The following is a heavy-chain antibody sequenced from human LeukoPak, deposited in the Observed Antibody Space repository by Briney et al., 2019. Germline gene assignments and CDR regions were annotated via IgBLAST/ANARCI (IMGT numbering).Heavy chain of an antibody. CDR3: ARWEDYYDSSNH. J-gene: IGHJ5*02. D-gene: IGHD3-22*01. CDR2: ISAYNGNT. V-gene: IGHV1-18*01. CDR1: GYTFTSYG. Sequence: GASVNVSCKASGYTFTSYGISWVRQAPGQGREGMGWISAYNGNTNYAQKLQGRVTMTTDTSTSTAYMELRSLRSDDTAVYYCARWEDYYDSSNHWGQGTLVTVSS.